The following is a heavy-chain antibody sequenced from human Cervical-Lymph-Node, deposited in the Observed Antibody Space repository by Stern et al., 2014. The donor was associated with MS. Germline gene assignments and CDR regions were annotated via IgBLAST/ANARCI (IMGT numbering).Heavy chain of an antibody. J-gene: IGHJ6*02. D-gene: IGHD6-6*01. Sequence: VQLVESGSELKKPGASVKVSCKASGYTFTSYAMNWVRQAPGQGLEWMGWINTNTGHPTYAQGFTGRFVFSLDTSVSTAYLQISSLKAEDTAVYYCATLGIAARHYYYYGMDVWGQGTTVTVSS. CDR2: INTNTGHP. CDR1: GYTFTSYA. V-gene: IGHV7-4-1*02. CDR3: ATLGIAARHYYYYGMDV.